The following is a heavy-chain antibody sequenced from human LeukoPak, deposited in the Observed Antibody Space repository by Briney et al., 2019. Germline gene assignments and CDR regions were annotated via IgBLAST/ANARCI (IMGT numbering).Heavy chain of an antibody. Sequence: ASVKVSCKASGYTFTGYYMHWVRQAPGQGLEWMGWINPNSGGTNYAQKFQGRVTMTRDTSISTAYMELSRLRSDDTAVYYCARDRYSSSWYRPGPFGYWGQGTLVTVSS. V-gene: IGHV1-2*02. CDR1: GYTFTGYY. CDR3: ARDRYSSSWYRPGPFGY. CDR2: INPNSGGT. J-gene: IGHJ4*02. D-gene: IGHD6-13*01.